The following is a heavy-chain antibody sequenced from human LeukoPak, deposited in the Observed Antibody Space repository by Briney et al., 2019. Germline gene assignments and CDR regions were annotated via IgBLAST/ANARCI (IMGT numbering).Heavy chain of an antibody. V-gene: IGHV1-2*02. CDR2: INPNSGGT. Sequence: ASVKVSCKASGYTFTGCYMHWVRQAPGQGLEWMGWINPNSGGTNYAQKFQGRVTMTRDTSISTAYMELSRLRSDDTAVYYCARSVGAKAPYYFDYWGQGTLVTVSS. D-gene: IGHD1-26*01. J-gene: IGHJ4*02. CDR3: ARSVGAKAPYYFDY. CDR1: GYTFTGCY.